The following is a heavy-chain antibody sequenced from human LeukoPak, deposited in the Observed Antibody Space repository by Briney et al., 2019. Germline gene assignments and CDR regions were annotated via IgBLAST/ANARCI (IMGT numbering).Heavy chain of an antibody. J-gene: IGHJ4*02. CDR3: ARDRGGYYGSGSYGTDY. CDR2: IYSGGST. D-gene: IGHD3-10*01. Sequence: GGSLRLSCAASGFTVSSNYMSWVRQALGKGLEWVSVIYSGGSTYYADSVKGRFTISRDNSKNTLYLQMNSLRAEDTAVYYCARDRGGYYGSGSYGTDYWGQGTLVTVSS. CDR1: GFTVSSNY. V-gene: IGHV3-66*01.